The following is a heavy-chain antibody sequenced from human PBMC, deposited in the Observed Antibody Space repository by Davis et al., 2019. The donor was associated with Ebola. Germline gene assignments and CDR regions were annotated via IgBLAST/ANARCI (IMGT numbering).Heavy chain of an antibody. D-gene: IGHD3-9*01. CDR3: ARPLGYDILTAPDY. Sequence: GESLKISCAASGFTFSSYAMSWVRQAPGKGLEWVSAISGSGGSTYYADSVKGRFTISRDNSKNTLYLQMNSLRAEDTAVYYCARPLGYDILTAPDYWGQGTLVTVSS. J-gene: IGHJ4*02. V-gene: IGHV3-23*01. CDR2: ISGSGGST. CDR1: GFTFSSYA.